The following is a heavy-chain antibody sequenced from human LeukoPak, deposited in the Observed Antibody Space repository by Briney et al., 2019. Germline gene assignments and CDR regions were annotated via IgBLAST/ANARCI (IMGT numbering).Heavy chain of an antibody. D-gene: IGHD6-13*01. CDR2: ISSSSSTI. Sequence: GGSLRLSCAASGFTFSSYAMNWVRQAPGKGLEWVSYISSSSSTIYYADSVEGRFTISRDNAKNSLYLQMNSLRAEDTAVYYCARELYTGSWYVPRWFDPWGQGTLVTVSS. CDR1: GFTFSSYA. CDR3: ARELYTGSWYVPRWFDP. J-gene: IGHJ5*02. V-gene: IGHV3-48*01.